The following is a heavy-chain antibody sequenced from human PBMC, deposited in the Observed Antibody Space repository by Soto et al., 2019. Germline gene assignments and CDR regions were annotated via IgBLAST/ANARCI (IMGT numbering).Heavy chain of an antibody. CDR2: IIPILGIA. CDR3: ASREDELDAFDI. CDR1: GGTFSSYT. D-gene: IGHD3-10*01. V-gene: IGHV1-69*02. Sequence: SVKVSCKASGGTFSSYTISWVRQAPGQGLEWMGRIIPILGIANYAQKFQGRVTITADKSTSTAYMELSSLRSEDTAVYYCASREDELDAFDIWGQGTMVTVSS. J-gene: IGHJ3*02.